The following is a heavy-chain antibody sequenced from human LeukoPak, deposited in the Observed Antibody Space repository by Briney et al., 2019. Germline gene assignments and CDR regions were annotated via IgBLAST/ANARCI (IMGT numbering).Heavy chain of an antibody. CDR1: GGSISSYY. J-gene: IGHJ4*02. D-gene: IGHD6-6*01. V-gene: IGHV4-34*01. CDR3: ARWSSSRGARDY. Sequence: SETLSLTCTVSGGSISSYYWSWIRQPPGKGPEWIGEINHSGSTNYNPSLKSRATISVDTSKNQFSLKLSSVTAADTAVYYCARWSSSRGARDYWGQGTLVTVSS. CDR2: INHSGST.